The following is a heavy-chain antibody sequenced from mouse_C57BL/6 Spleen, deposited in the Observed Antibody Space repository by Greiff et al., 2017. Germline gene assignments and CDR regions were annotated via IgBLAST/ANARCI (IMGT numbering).Heavy chain of an antibody. CDR2: IHPSDSDT. CDR1: GYTFTSYW. CDR3: AAITTVVAHFDY. D-gene: IGHD1-1*01. V-gene: IGHV1-74*01. Sequence: QVQLQQPGAELVKPGASVKVSCKASGYTFTSYWMHWVKQRPGQGLEWIGRIHPSDSDTNYNQKFKGKATLTVDKSSSTAYMQLSSLTSEDSAVYYCAAITTVVAHFDYWGQGTTLTVSS. J-gene: IGHJ2*01.